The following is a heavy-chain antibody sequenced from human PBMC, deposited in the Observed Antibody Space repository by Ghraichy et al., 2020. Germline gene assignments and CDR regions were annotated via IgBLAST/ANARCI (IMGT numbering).Heavy chain of an antibody. V-gene: IGHV6-1*01. Sequence: SQTLSLTFGISGDSVSSSSAAWSWIRQSPSRGLEWLGRTYYRSKWYNDYAVSVKSRITISPDTSKNQFSLQLNSVTPEDTAVYYCTRGRDGYINYWGQGTLVTVSS. D-gene: IGHD5-24*01. CDR1: GDSVSSSSAA. CDR3: TRGRDGYINY. CDR2: TYYRSKWYN. J-gene: IGHJ4*02.